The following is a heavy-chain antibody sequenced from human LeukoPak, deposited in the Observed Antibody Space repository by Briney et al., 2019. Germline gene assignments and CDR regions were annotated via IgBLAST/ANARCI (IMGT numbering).Heavy chain of an antibody. J-gene: IGHJ4*02. Sequence: ASVKVSCKASGYTFTSYAMNWVRQAPGQGLEWMGWFNTNTGNPTYAQGFTGRFVFSLDTSVSTAYLQISSLRAEDTAVYYCARMYCSGGSCYGDDYWGQGTLVTVSS. V-gene: IGHV7-4-1*02. CDR1: GYTFTSYA. CDR3: ARMYCSGGSCYGDDY. D-gene: IGHD2-15*01. CDR2: FNTNTGNP.